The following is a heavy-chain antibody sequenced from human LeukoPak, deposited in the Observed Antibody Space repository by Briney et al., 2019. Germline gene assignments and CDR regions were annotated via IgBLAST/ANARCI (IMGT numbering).Heavy chain of an antibody. V-gene: IGHV4-61*02. CDR3: ARGQGAARYNWFDP. CDR1: GGSISSGSYY. J-gene: IGHJ5*02. CDR2: IYTSGST. Sequence: SQTLSLTCTVSGGSISSGSYYWGWLRQPAGRGVEWVGRIYTSGSTNYNHSLKSPVTISVDTSKNQFSLNLSSVTAADPAVYYCARGQGAARYNWFDPWGQGTLVTVSS. D-gene: IGHD6-6*01.